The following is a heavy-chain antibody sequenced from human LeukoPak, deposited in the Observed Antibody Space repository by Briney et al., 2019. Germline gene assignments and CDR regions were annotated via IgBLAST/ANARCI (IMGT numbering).Heavy chain of an antibody. V-gene: IGHV1-69*06. CDR1: GGTFSSYA. CDR3: AGDKDYYDSSAPFDY. CDR2: IIPIFGTA. Sequence: ASVKVSGKASGGTFSSYAISWVRQAPGQGLEWMGRIIPIFGTANYAQKFQGRVTITADKSTSTAYMELSSLRSEDTAVYYCAGDKDYYDSSAPFDYWGQGTLVTVSS. D-gene: IGHD3-22*01. J-gene: IGHJ4*02.